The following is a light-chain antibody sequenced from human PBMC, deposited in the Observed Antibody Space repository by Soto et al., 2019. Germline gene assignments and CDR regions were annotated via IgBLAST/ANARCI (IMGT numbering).Light chain of an antibody. Sequence: DSVRTKYGLSLSVTPGEQAPSYCRSRQSLAHSNEYNYLDWYQQKPPQSPQLLIYFGSTRASGVADRFSGSGSGAKFTLKISRVEAADVVVYYCMQALQTPPCTFGQGTKLDIK. CDR2: FGS. CDR1: QSLAHSNEYNY. V-gene: IGKV2-28*01. J-gene: IGKJ1*01. CDR3: MQALQTPPCT.